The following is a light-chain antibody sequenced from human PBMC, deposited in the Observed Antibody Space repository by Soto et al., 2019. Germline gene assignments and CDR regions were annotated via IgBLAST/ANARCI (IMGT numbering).Light chain of an antibody. J-gene: IGKJ2*01. CDR3: LEDYGYPYI. CDR1: QDIRRD. V-gene: IGKV1-6*01. CDR2: AAS. Sequence: IPVTQSPSSLSASVGDRVTITCQAGQDIRRDLGWYQQKPGKAPKLLISAASDLQSGVPSRFSGSGSGTVFALTISSLEPEDFAIYYCLEDYGYPYIFGQGTRVELK.